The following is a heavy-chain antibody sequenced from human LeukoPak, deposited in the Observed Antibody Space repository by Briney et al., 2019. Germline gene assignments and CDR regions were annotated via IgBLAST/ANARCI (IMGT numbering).Heavy chain of an antibody. Sequence: GSVKVSCKASGYTFTDYYMHWVRQAPGQGLEWMGCINPNSGDTNYAHKFQGRVTMTSDTSISTAYMELSRLRSDDTAVYYWARDFTTSSPDADGCWGQGTLVTVSS. CDR3: ARDFTTSSPDADGC. D-gene: IGHD2-2*01. J-gene: IGHJ4*02. CDR1: GYTFTDYY. CDR2: INPNSGDT. V-gene: IGHV1-2*02.